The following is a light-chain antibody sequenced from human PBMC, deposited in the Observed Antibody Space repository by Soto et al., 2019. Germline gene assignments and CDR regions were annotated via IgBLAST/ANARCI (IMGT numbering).Light chain of an antibody. CDR1: QSVSSNF. V-gene: IGKV3-20*01. Sequence: EIVLTQSPGTLSSSPGERATLSCRASQSVSSNFLAWYQQKPGQTPRLLIYGASSRATGIPDRFSGSGSGTDFSLTISRLELEDFAVYYCQQYGSSPTFGQGTKVEMK. CDR3: QQYGSSPT. CDR2: GAS. J-gene: IGKJ1*01.